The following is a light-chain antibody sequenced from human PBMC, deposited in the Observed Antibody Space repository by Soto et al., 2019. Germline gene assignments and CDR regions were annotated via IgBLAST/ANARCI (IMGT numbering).Light chain of an antibody. Sequence: DIQLTQSPSFLPASVGDRVTITCRASQVINSYLAWYQQKPGKAPNLMIYVASTLQTGVPSRFSGSGSGTEFTLTISNLQPEDFATYYCQQLKSYPSITFGQGTRLEIK. V-gene: IGKV1-9*01. CDR2: VAS. CDR3: QQLKSYPSIT. CDR1: QVINSY. J-gene: IGKJ5*01.